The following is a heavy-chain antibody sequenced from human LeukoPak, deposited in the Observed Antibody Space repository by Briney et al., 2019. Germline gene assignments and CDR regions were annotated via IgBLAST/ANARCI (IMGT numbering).Heavy chain of an antibody. Sequence: GASVKVSCKASGGTFSSYAISWVRQAPGQGLEWMGGIIPIFGTANYAQKFQGRVTITTDESTSTAYMELSSLRSEDTAVYYCAREGRIAAAGFDYWGQGTLVTVSS. J-gene: IGHJ4*02. V-gene: IGHV1-69*05. CDR2: IIPIFGTA. D-gene: IGHD6-13*01. CDR3: AREGRIAAAGFDY. CDR1: GGTFSSYA.